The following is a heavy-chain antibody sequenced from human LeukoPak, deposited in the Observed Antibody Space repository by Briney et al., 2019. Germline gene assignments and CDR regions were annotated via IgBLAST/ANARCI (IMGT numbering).Heavy chain of an antibody. CDR2: ISGSGRTT. CDR3: AKNVVVKRYIDY. V-gene: IGHV3-23*01. J-gene: IGHJ4*02. CDR1: GFTFSNHA. D-gene: IGHD2-15*01. Sequence: PGGSLRLSCAASGFTFSNHAMSWVRQTPGKGLPWVSVISGSGRTTEYADPVKGRFTISRDNSKNTLSLQMNSLRVEDTAIYYCAKNVVVKRYIDYWGQGTLVTVSS.